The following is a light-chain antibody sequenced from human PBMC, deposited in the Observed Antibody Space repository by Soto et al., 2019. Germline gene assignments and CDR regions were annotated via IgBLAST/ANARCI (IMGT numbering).Light chain of an antibody. CDR1: QSVSSY. V-gene: IGKV3-11*01. CDR3: QQRSNWPPVT. CDR2: DAS. Sequence: VLTQTNTTLSLSHGERATLSCSSSQSVSSYLAWYQQKPGQAPRLLIYDASNRATGIPARFSGSGSGTDFTLTISSLEPEDFAVYYCQQRSNWPPVTVGQGTRLENK. J-gene: IGKJ5*01.